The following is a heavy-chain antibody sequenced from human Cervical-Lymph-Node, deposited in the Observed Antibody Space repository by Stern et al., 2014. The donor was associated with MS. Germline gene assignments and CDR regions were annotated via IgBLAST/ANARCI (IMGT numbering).Heavy chain of an antibody. Sequence: QVQLGQSGGGLVKPGGSLRLSCAASGFTFSADFMTWIRQAPGQGLEWVSYISSSGSTVHYADSVKGRFTISRDNANNSLSLQINSLRAEDTAVYYCASEKCTSASCYLSWGQGALVTVSS. D-gene: IGHD2-2*01. CDR3: ASEKCTSASCYLS. CDR1: GFTFSADF. CDR2: ISSSGSTV. J-gene: IGHJ4*02. V-gene: IGHV3-11*01.